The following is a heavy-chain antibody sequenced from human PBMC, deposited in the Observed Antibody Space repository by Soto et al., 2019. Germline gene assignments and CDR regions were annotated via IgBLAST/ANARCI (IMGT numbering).Heavy chain of an antibody. CDR2: ISTSIDAT. CDR3: AKDRTVAARNFDY. D-gene: IGHD6-6*01. V-gene: IGHV3-23*01. CDR1: GFAFSTYA. J-gene: IGHJ4*02. Sequence: PGGSLRLSCAASGFAFSTYAMHWVRQAPGKGLEWVSSISTSIDATYYADSVKGRFTISRDDSKNTLYLQMNSLRAEDSAVYYCAKDRTVAARNFDYWGQGTQVTVSS.